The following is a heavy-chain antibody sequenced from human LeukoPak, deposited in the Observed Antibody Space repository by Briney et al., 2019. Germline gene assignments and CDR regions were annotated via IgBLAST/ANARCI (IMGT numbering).Heavy chain of an antibody. Sequence: ASVKVSCKASGYTFTNYGISWVRQAPGQGLEWMGWISGYNGNTNYAQKFQDRVTMTTDTSTRTVYMELRSLRSDDTAVYYCARERRSSYGSGLPNGYYYYGMDVWGQGTTVTVSS. CDR3: ARERRSSYGSGLPNGYYYYGMDV. CDR2: ISGYNGNT. V-gene: IGHV1-18*01. D-gene: IGHD3-10*01. J-gene: IGHJ6*02. CDR1: GYTFTNYG.